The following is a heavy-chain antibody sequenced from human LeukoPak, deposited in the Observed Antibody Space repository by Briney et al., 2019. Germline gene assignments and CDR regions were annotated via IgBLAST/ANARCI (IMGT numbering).Heavy chain of an antibody. CDR1: GFTFSSYA. D-gene: IGHD3-9*01. V-gene: IGHV3-23*01. J-gene: IGHJ4*02. Sequence: GGSLRLSCAASGFTFSSYAMSWVRQAPGKGLEWVSAISGSGGSTYYADSVKGRFTISRDNSKNTLYLQMNSLRAEDTAVYYCAKDGARYFDWLDGAREFDYWGQGTLVTVSS. CDR2: ISGSGGST. CDR3: AKDGARYFDWLDGAREFDY.